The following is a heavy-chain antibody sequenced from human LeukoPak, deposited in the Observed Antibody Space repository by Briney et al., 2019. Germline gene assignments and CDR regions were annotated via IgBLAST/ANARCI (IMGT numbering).Heavy chain of an antibody. CDR3: ARGRWLQSYQFDY. V-gene: IGHV3-30-3*01. D-gene: IGHD5-24*01. CDR2: ISYDGSNK. CDR1: GFTFSSYA. Sequence: PGGSLRLSCAASGFTFSSYAMHWVRQAPGKGLEWVAVISYDGSNKYYADSVKGRFTISRDNSKNTLYPQMNSLRAEDTAVYYCARGRWLQSYQFDYWGQGTLVTVS. J-gene: IGHJ4*02.